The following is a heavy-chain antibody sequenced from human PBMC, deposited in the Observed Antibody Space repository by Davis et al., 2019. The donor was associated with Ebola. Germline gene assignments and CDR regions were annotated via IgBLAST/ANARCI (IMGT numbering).Heavy chain of an antibody. CDR3: AKNVAETGDFES. J-gene: IGHJ4*02. Sequence: ASVKVSCKASGYTFTSYAMHWVRQAPGQRLEWMGWINAGNGNTKYSQKFQGRVTMTRNTSISTAYMELSSLRSEDTAVYYCAKNVAETGDFESWGQGTLVAVST. V-gene: IGHV1-3*01. D-gene: IGHD3-10*01. CDR1: GYTFTSYA. CDR2: INAGNGNT.